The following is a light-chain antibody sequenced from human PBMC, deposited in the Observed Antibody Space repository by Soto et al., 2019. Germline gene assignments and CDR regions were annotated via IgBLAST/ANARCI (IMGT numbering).Light chain of an antibody. Sequence: IPLTQSPSSLSASVGDRVTITCRAGQDIGSALAWYQQRPGKAPKLLPYDASNLEAGVPSRFSGSGSGTDFTLTVTSIRPEDFATYYCQQFNGFPLTCGGGTKVQIK. J-gene: IGKJ4*01. CDR1: QDIGSA. CDR2: DAS. CDR3: QQFNGFPLT. V-gene: IGKV1-13*02.